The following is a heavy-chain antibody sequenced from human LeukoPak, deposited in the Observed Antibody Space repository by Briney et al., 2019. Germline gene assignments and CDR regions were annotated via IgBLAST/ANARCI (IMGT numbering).Heavy chain of an antibody. Sequence: GGSLRLSCAASGFTFSSYWMSWVRQAPGKGLEWVANIKQDGSEKYYVDSVKGRFTISRDNAKNSLYLQMNSLRAEDTALYYCAKDIAPRYGSGSYELGMDVWGQGTTVTVSS. V-gene: IGHV3-7*03. CDR2: IKQDGSEK. J-gene: IGHJ6*02. D-gene: IGHD3-10*01. CDR3: AKDIAPRYGSGSYELGMDV. CDR1: GFTFSSYW.